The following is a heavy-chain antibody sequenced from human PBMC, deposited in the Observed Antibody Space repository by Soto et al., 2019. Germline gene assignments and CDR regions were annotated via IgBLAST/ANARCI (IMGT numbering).Heavy chain of an antibody. CDR2: ISGSGGST. V-gene: IGHV3-23*01. CDR3: AKDLTITGAPFGMDV. CDR1: GFTFSSYA. J-gene: IGHJ6*02. D-gene: IGHD1-20*01. Sequence: GGSLRLSCAASGFTFSSYAMSWVHQAPGKGLEWVSAISGSGGSTYYADSVKGRFTISRDNSKNTLYLQMNSLRAEDTAVYYCAKDLTITGAPFGMDVWGQGTTVTVSS.